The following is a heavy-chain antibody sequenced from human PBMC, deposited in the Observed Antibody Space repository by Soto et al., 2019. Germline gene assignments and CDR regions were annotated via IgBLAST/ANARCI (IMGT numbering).Heavy chain of an antibody. V-gene: IGHV3-48*01. CDR1: GFTFSSYS. CDR2: ISSSSSTI. Sequence: ESGGGLVQPGGSLRLSCAASGFTFSSYSMNWVRQTPGKGLEWVSYISSSSSTIYYADSVKGRFTISRDNAKNSLYLQMSSLRAEDTAVYYCARDEAVAGFEYWGQGTLVTVSS. J-gene: IGHJ4*02. CDR3: ARDEAVAGFEY. D-gene: IGHD6-19*01.